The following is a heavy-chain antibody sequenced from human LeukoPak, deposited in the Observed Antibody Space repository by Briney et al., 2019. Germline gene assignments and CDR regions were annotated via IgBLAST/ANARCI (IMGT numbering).Heavy chain of an antibody. CDR1: GYTLTELS. V-gene: IGHV1-24*01. J-gene: IGHJ4*02. CDR2: FDPEDGET. Sequence: GASVKVSGKVSGYTLTELSMHWVRRAPGKGLEWMGGFDPEDGETIYAQKFQGRVTMTEDTSTDTAYMELSSLRSEDTAVYYCATSTRFWSGYSHFYFDYWGQGTLVTVSS. D-gene: IGHD3-3*01. CDR3: ATSTRFWSGYSHFYFDY.